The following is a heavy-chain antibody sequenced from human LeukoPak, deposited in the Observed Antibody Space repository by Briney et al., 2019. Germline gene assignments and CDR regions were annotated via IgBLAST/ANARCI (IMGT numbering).Heavy chain of an antibody. J-gene: IGHJ4*02. V-gene: IGHV1-8*01. CDR1: GYTFTSYD. CDR3: ARVKRGYSNYALGY. Sequence: ASVKVSCTASGYTFTSYDINWVRQATGQGLEWMGWMNPNSGNTGYAQKFQGRVTMTRNTSISTAYMELSSLRSEDTAVYYCARVKRGYSNYALGYWGQGNLVTVSS. D-gene: IGHD4-11*01. CDR2: MNPNSGNT.